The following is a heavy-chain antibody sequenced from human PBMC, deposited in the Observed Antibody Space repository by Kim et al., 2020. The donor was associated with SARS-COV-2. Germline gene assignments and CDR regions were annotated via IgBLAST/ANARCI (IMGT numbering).Heavy chain of an antibody. CDR2: IKQDGSEK. D-gene: IGHD3-10*01. Sequence: GGSLRLSCAASGFTFSSYWMSWVRQAPGKGLEWVANIKQDGSEKYYVDSVKGRFTISRDNAKKSLYLQTNSLRAEDTAVYHCAVNANDGSGVGGFEYWGQGTLVTVSS. CDR3: AVNANDGSGVGGFEY. CDR1: GFTFSSYW. J-gene: IGHJ4*02. V-gene: IGHV3-7*01.